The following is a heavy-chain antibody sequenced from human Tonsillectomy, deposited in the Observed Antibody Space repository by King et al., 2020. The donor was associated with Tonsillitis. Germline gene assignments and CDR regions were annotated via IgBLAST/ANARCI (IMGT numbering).Heavy chain of an antibody. D-gene: IGHD4-17*01. CDR3: ARDPLHGDYGDAFDI. CDR1: GGSISSGSYY. J-gene: IGHJ3*02. Sequence: VQLQESGPGLVKPSQTLSLTCTVSGGSISSGSYYWSWIRQPAGKGLERIGRIYTSGSTNYNPSLKSRVTMSVDTSKNQFSLKLSSVTAADTAVYYCARDPLHGDYGDAFDIWGQGTMVTVSS. CDR2: IYTSGST. V-gene: IGHV4-61*02.